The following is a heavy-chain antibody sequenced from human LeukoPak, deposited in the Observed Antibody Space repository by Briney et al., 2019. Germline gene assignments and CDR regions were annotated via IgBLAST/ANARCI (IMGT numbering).Heavy chain of an antibody. D-gene: IGHD7-27*01. CDR3: AAPNWGFDDYFDN. V-gene: IGHV3-11*04. Sequence: GGSLRLSCAASGFTFSDYYMSWIRQAPGKGLEWVSYISSSCTTIYYADSEKGRFTISRDNAKNSLSLQMNSLRAEDTAVYYCAAPNWGFDDYFDNWGQGTLVTVSS. CDR1: GFTFSDYY. CDR2: ISSSCTTI. J-gene: IGHJ4*02.